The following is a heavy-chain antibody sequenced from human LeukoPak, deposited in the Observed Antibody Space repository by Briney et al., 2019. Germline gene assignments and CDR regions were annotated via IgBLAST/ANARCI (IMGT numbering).Heavy chain of an antibody. V-gene: IGHV1-18*01. Sequence: ASVKVSCKASGYTFTSYGISWVRQAPGQGLEWMGWISAYNGNTNYAQKLQGRVTTTTDTSTSTAYMELRSLRSDDTAVYYCARVEPYYYDSSGYYSDYWGQGTLVTVSS. J-gene: IGHJ4*02. CDR2: ISAYNGNT. CDR1: GYTFTSYG. CDR3: ARVEPYYYDSSGYYSDY. D-gene: IGHD3-22*01.